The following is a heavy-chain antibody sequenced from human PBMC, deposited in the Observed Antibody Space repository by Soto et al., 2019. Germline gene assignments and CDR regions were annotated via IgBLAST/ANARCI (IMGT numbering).Heavy chain of an antibody. CDR1: GYTFTSYY. CDR2: INPSGGST. J-gene: IGHJ3*02. V-gene: IGHV1-46*03. D-gene: IGHD3-10*01. CDR3: ARVPPLWFGEQNDAFDI. Sequence: QVQLVQSGAEVKKPGASVKVSCKASGYTFTSYYMHWVRQAPGQGLEWMGIINPSGGSTSYAQKFQGRVTMTRDTSTSTVYMELSSLRSEDTAVYYWARVPPLWFGEQNDAFDIWGQGTMVTVSS.